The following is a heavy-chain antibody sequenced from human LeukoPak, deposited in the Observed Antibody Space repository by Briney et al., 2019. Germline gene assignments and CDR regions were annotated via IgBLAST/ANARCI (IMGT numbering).Heavy chain of an antibody. CDR3: ARGATDTTRWFGP. D-gene: IGHD1-26*01. CDR2: IYGGGET. CDR1: GFTFGLTY. Sequence: GGSLTLSCAASGFTFGLTYMAWVRQPPGKGLQWVSVIYGGGETHYADSVKGRFTIARDNSKKTLSLQMNTLRAEDTAAYYCARGATDTTRWFGPWGQGTLVTVSS. J-gene: IGHJ5*02. V-gene: IGHV3-66*01.